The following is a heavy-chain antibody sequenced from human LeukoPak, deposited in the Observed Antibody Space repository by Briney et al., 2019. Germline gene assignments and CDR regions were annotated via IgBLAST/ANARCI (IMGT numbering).Heavy chain of an antibody. CDR2: FDPEDGET. V-gene: IGHV1-24*01. CDR1: GSTLTELS. CDR3: ARDRAPIGSWYFDL. D-gene: IGHD1-26*01. Sequence: GASVKVSCKVSGSTLTELSMHWVRQAPGKGLEWMGGFDPEDGETFYAQDFQGRVIMTEDTSTDTAYMELSSLRSEDTAVYYCARDRAPIGSWYFDLWGRGTLVTVSS. J-gene: IGHJ2*01.